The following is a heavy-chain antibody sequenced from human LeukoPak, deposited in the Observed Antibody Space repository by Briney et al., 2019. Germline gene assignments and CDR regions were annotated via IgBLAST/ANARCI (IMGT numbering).Heavy chain of an antibody. V-gene: IGHV4-4*07. J-gene: IGHJ2*01. CDR2: IYNSGST. CDR1: LGSISSYS. Sequence: PSETLSLTCNVSLGSISSYSWTWIRQPAGKGLEWIGRIYNSGSTNYYPSLESRVTMSVDTSKKQLSLKLSSVTAADTAVYYCARDALGMLGVWYFDLWGRGTLVTVSS. CDR3: ARDALGMLGVWYFDL. D-gene: IGHD3-10*02.